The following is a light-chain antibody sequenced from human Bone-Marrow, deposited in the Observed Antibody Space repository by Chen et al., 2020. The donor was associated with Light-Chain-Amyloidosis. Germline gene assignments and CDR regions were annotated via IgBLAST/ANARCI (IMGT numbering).Light chain of an antibody. J-gene: IGLJ2*01. CDR3: QSADSSGTYEVI. CDR1: DLPTKY. Sequence: SYELTQPPPVSVSPGQTARITCSGDDLPTKYAYWYQQKPGQAPVLVIHRDTERPSGISERFSGSSSGTTATLTISGVQPEDEADYHCQSADSSGTYEVIFGGGTKLTVL. V-gene: IGLV3-25*03. CDR2: RDT.